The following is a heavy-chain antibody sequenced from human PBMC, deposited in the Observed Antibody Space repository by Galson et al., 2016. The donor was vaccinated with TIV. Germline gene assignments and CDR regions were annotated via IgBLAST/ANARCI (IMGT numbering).Heavy chain of an antibody. CDR1: GGIFRSHA. CDR2: IIAIFGTT. D-gene: IGHD6-19*01. Sequence: CKVSGGIFRSHAISWVRQAPGQGLEWMGGIIAIFGTTDYAQKFQGRFTITADESTNTAYMELSSLKSDDTAMYYCARPSSSCRGCSYYYYMDVWGKGTTVTVSS. J-gene: IGHJ6*03. V-gene: IGHV1-69*01. CDR3: ARPSSSCRGCSYYYYMDV.